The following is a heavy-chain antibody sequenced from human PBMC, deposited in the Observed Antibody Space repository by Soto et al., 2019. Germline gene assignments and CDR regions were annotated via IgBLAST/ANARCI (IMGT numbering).Heavy chain of an antibody. J-gene: IGHJ4*02. V-gene: IGHV1-3*01. CDR1: GYTFTSYA. CDR3: ARVTGYSRMHFDY. Sequence: QVQLVQSGAEVKKPGASVKVSCKASGYTFTSYAMHWVRQAPGQRLEWMGWINAGNGNTKYSQKFQGRVTITRDTSASTAYMELSRLRSEDTAVYYCARVTGYSRMHFDYWGQGTLVTVSS. D-gene: IGHD6-13*01. CDR2: INAGNGNT.